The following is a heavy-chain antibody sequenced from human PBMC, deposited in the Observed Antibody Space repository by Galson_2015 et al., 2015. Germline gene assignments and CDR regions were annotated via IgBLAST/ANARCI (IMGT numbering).Heavy chain of an antibody. CDR1: GYSFTSYW. J-gene: IGHJ4*02. V-gene: IGHV5-51*01. CDR2: IYPGDSDT. Sequence: QSGAEVKKPGESLKISCKGSGYSFTSYWIGWVRQMPGKGLEWMGIIYPGDSDTRYSPSFQGQVTISADKSISTAYLQWSSLKASDTAMYYCARHYDYRGGHIVGATKPYYFDYWGQGTLVTVSS. D-gene: IGHD1-26*01. CDR3: ARHYDYRGGHIVGATKPYYFDY.